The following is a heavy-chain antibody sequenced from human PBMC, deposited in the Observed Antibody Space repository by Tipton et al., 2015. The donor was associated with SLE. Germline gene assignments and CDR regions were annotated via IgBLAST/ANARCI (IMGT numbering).Heavy chain of an antibody. J-gene: IGHJ6*02. CDR2: ISSSSSYT. CDR1: GFTFSDYY. CDR3: AREISSFQGMDV. V-gene: IGHV3-11*06. D-gene: IGHD6-13*01. Sequence: SLRLSCAASGFTFSDYYMRWIRQAPGNGLEWVSYISSSSSYTNYADSVKGRFTISRDSAKNSLYLQMDSLRAEDTAVYYCAREISSFQGMDVWGQGTTVTVSS.